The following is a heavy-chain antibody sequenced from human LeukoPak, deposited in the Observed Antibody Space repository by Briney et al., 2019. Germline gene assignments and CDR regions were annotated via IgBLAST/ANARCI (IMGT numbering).Heavy chain of an antibody. D-gene: IGHD3-3*01. Sequence: GASVKVSCKASGYTFTAYYMHWVRQAPGQGLEWMGWINPNSGGTNYAQKFQGRVTMTRDTSISTAYMELSRLRSDDTAVYYCATAAIFGVVYYFDYWGQGTLVTVSS. CDR3: ATAAIFGVVYYFDY. V-gene: IGHV1-2*02. J-gene: IGHJ4*02. CDR1: GYTFTAYY. CDR2: INPNSGGT.